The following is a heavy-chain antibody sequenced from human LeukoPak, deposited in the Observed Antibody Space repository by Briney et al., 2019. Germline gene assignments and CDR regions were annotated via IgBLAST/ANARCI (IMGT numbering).Heavy chain of an antibody. CDR1: GYTFTGYY. CDR3: ARGADSSGYMNTDY. D-gene: IGHD3-22*01. V-gene: IGHV1-2*02. Sequence: ASVKVSCKASGYTFTGYYMHWVRQAPGQGLEWMGWINPNSGGTNYAQKFQGRVTMTRDTSISTAYMELSRLRSDDTAVYYCARGADSSGYMNTDYWGQGTLVTVSS. J-gene: IGHJ4*02. CDR2: INPNSGGT.